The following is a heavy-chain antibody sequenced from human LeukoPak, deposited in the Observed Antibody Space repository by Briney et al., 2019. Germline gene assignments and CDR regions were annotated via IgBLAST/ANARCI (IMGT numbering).Heavy chain of an antibody. J-gene: IGHJ4*02. V-gene: IGHV4-59*12. CDR1: GGSISSYY. CDR3: ARDAVTTRRLDY. Sequence: SETLSLTCTVSGGSISSYYWSWIRQPPGKGLEWIGYIYYSGSTNYNPSLKSRVTISVDTSKNQFSLKLSSVTAADTAVYYCARDAVTTRRLDYWGQGTLVTVSS. D-gene: IGHD4-17*01. CDR2: IYYSGST.